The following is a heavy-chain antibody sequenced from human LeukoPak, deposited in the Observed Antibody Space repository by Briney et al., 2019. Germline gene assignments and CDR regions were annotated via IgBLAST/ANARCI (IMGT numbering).Heavy chain of an antibody. V-gene: IGHV3-23*01. CDR3: AKGPDYYGSGSRFDY. D-gene: IGHD3-10*01. CDR1: GFTFSNYG. CDR2: ISSSGGNT. J-gene: IGHJ4*02. Sequence: GGSLRLSCAASGFTFSNYGMTWVRQAPGKGLEWVSTISSSGGNTFYADSVKGRFTISRNNSKNTLYLQMNSLRAEDTALYYCAKGPDYYGSGSRFDYWGQGTLVTVSS.